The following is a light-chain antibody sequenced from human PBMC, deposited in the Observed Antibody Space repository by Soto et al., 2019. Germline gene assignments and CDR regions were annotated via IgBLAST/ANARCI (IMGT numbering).Light chain of an antibody. CDR3: QQYGSPGT. J-gene: IGKJ1*01. Sequence: EIVLTQSPGTLSRSPGERATLSCRASQSVSNNYLAWYQQKPGQAPRLLIYGASNRATGIPDRLSGSASGTEFTLTISRMEPEDFAVYYCQQYGSPGTFGHGTKVDIK. CDR1: QSVSNNY. V-gene: IGKV3-20*01. CDR2: GAS.